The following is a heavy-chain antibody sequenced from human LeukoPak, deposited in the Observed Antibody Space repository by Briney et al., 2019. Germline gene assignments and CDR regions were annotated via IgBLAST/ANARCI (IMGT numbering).Heavy chain of an antibody. CDR3: ARAAGVSAAISSDY. D-gene: IGHD2-2*01. Sequence: WMGXXSAYNGNTNYAQKLQGRVTMTTDTSTSTAYMELRSLRSDDTAVYYCARAAGVSAAISSDYWGQGTLVTVSS. CDR2: XSAYNGNT. V-gene: IGHV1-18*01. J-gene: IGHJ4*02.